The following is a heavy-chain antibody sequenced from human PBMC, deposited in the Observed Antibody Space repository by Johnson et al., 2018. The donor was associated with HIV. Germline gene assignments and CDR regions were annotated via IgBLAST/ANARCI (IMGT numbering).Heavy chain of an antibody. D-gene: IGHD4-17*01. Sequence: QVQLVESGGGVVQPGRSLRLSCVASGFTFSSYTMHWVRQAPGKGLEWVAVISYDGSNKYYADSVKGRFTISRDNSKNTLYLQMNSLRAEDTAVYYCARRRRTGTTDRPAALDIWGEGTMVTVSS. J-gene: IGHJ3*02. CDR2: ISYDGSNK. CDR3: ARRRRTGTTDRPAALDI. CDR1: GFTFSSYT. V-gene: IGHV3-30-3*01.